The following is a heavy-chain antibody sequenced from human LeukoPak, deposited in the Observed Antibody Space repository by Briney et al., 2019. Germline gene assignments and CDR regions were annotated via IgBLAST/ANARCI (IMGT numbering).Heavy chain of an antibody. J-gene: IGHJ6*02. Sequence: PSETLSLTCTVSGGSISSGGYYWSWIRQHPGKGLEWIGYIYYSGSPYYNPSLKSRVTISVDTSKNQFSLKLSSVTAADTAVYSCAREVQLEWDYYYGMDVWGQGTTVTVSS. V-gene: IGHV4-31*03. CDR3: AREVQLEWDYYYGMDV. CDR1: GGSISSGGYY. CDR2: IYYSGSP. D-gene: IGHD5-18*01.